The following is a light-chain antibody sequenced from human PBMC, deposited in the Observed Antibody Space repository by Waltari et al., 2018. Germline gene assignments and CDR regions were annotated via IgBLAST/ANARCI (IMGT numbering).Light chain of an antibody. CDR1: SSNIGTNT. Sequence: QSVLTQPPSASGTPGQRVTVSCSGSSSNIGTNTVNVYKQRPGTAPKLLIHSNNQWPSGVPDRFSGSKSGTSASLAISGLQSEDEADYYCAAWDDSLHGLVFGGGTKLTVL. CDR2: SNN. J-gene: IGLJ3*02. V-gene: IGLV1-44*01. CDR3: AAWDDSLHGLV.